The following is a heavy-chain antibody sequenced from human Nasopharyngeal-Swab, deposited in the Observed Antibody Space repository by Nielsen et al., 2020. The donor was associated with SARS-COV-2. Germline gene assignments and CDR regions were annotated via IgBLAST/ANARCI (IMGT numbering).Heavy chain of an antibody. D-gene: IGHD2-2*03. J-gene: IGHJ3*02. CDR3: ARTGDLDIVVVPAALWAFDI. CDR2: IYYSGST. CDR1: GFSFRSYY. Sequence: SETLSLTCTVSGFSFRSYYWSWIRQPPGKGLEWIGYIYYSGSTNYNPSLKSRVTISVDTSKNQFSLKLSSVTAADTAVYYCARTGDLDIVVVPAALWAFDIWGQGTMVTVSS. V-gene: IGHV4-59*01.